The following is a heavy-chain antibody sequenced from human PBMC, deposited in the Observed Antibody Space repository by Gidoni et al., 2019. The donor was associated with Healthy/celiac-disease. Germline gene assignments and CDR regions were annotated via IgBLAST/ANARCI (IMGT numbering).Heavy chain of an antibody. CDR3: ARDLYSIAAAVY. CDR2: ISSSSSYL. D-gene: IGHD6-13*01. J-gene: IGHJ4*02. CDR1: GFTFSSYS. V-gene: IGHV3-21*01. Sequence: EVQLVESGGGLVKPGGSLRLSCAASGFTFSSYSMNWGRQAPGKWLEWVSSISSSSSYLYYAESVKCRFTISRDNAKNSLYLQMNSLRAEDTAVYYCARDLYSIAAAVYWGQGTLVTVSS.